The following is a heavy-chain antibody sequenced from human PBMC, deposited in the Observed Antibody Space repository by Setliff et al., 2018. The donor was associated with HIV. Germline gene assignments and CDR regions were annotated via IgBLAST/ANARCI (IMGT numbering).Heavy chain of an antibody. CDR2: MNPSTGGT. Sequence: ASVKVSCKASGYSFTGYYMHWVRQAPGQGLEWMGWMNPSTGGTRFAQKFQGRVTMTRDTFITTAYMELSSLRSDDTAVYYCARMGESPPHSSSWYYWGRGTLVTVSS. CDR3: ARMGESPPHSSSWYY. V-gene: IGHV1-2*02. D-gene: IGHD6-13*01. J-gene: IGHJ4*02. CDR1: GYSFTGYY.